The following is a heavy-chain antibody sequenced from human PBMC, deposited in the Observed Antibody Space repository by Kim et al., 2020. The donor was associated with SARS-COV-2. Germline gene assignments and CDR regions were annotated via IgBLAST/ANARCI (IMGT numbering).Heavy chain of an antibody. CDR2: INTNTGNP. J-gene: IGHJ5*02. Sequence: ASVKVSCKASGYTFTSYAMNWVRQAPGQGLEWMGWINTNTGNPTYAQGFTGRFVFSLDTSVSTAYLQISSLKAEDTAVYYCARVPSPYYYGSGSYKANWFDPWGQGTLVTVSS. CDR3: ARVPSPYYYGSGSYKANWFDP. V-gene: IGHV7-4-1*02. D-gene: IGHD3-10*01. CDR1: GYTFTSYA.